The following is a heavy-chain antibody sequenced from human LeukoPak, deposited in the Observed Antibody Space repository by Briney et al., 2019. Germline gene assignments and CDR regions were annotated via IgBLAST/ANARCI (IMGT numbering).Heavy chain of an antibody. J-gene: IGHJ4*02. CDR1: GFTFSSYS. Sequence: GGSLRLSCAASGFTFSSYSMNWVRQAPGKGLEWVSSISSSSSYIYYADSVKGRFTISRDNAKNSLYLQMNSLRAEDTAVYYCARRAGIAVAGTSIFDYWGQGTLVTVSS. V-gene: IGHV3-21*01. CDR2: ISSSSSYI. D-gene: IGHD6-19*01. CDR3: ARRAGIAVAGTSIFDY.